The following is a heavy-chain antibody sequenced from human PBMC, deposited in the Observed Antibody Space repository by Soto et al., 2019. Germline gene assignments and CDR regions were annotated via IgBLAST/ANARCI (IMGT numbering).Heavy chain of an antibody. CDR2: TYYLGST. V-gene: IGHV4-59*01. Sequence: SETLSLTCSVSGGSMSEYFWSWLRQSPGKGLEWIGYTYYLGSTDYNPSLKSRVTISVDTSKRQFSLRLTSVTAADTAVYYCARDGYDGSGSPYPAFWGPGTQVTV. CDR1: GGSMSEYF. D-gene: IGHD3-10*01. CDR3: ARDGYDGSGSPYPAF. J-gene: IGHJ4*02.